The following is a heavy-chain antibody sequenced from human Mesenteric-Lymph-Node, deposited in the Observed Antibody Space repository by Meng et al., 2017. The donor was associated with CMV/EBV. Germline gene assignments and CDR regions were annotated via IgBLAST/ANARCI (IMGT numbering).Heavy chain of an antibody. Sequence: EVQLLESGGGLAQPGGSVGVSCAVSGFNFLNYAMTWVRQAPGKGLEWVSTISASGGSRYYADSVQGRFSVSRDNYKNTLYLQMNSLRAEDTAVYYCAKDPEGYWGQGTLVTVSS. CDR2: ISASGGSR. V-gene: IGHV3-23*01. CDR1: GFNFLNYA. CDR3: AKDPEGY. J-gene: IGHJ4*02.